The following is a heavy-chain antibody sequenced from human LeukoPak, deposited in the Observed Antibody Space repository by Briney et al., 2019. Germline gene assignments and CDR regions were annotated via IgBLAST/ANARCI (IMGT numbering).Heavy chain of an antibody. V-gene: IGHV4-38-2*02. J-gene: IGHJ4*02. CDR2: IYHSGTT. D-gene: IGHD2-15*01. CDR3: AREIAALGYYFDY. CDR1: GYSISTGYY. Sequence: SETLSLTCAVSGYSISTGYYWGWIRQPPEKGLEWVGTIYHSGTTFYNPSLKSRITISLDTSKNQFSLNLTSVTAADTAVYYCAREIAALGYYFDYWGQGTLVTVSS.